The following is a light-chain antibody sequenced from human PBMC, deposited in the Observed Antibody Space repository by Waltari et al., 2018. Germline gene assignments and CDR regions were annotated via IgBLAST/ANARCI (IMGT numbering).Light chain of an antibody. Sequence: SVLTQPPSASGTPGQRVTISCSGSSANIGITTEYWYQQLPGTAPKLLIYSNNQLPSGVPDRFSGSKSGTSASLAISGLQSEDEADYYCAAWDDSLNGLVFGGGTKLTVL. CDR2: SNN. CDR3: AAWDDSLNGLV. J-gene: IGLJ2*01. V-gene: IGLV1-44*01. CDR1: SANIGITT.